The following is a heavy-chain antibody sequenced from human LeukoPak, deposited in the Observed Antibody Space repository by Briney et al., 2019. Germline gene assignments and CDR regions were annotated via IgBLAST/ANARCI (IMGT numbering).Heavy chain of an antibody. J-gene: IGHJ4*02. CDR2: IKKTGSET. V-gene: IGHV3-7*01. CDR1: GFTFSHFW. CDR3: AREDGYCSGGNCYSYFDS. D-gene: IGHD2-15*01. Sequence: GGSLRLSCAASGFTFSHFWMSWVRQAPGRGLEWVAYIKKTGSETYYVDSVKGRFTITRDNTRSSLFLQMYSLRAEDTAVYFCAREDGYCSGGNCYSYFDSWGQGTLVTVSS.